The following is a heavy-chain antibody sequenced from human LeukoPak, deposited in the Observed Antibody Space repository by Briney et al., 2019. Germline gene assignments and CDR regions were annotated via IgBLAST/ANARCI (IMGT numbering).Heavy chain of an antibody. D-gene: IGHD4-17*01. Sequence: GGSLRLSCAASGFTFSSNYMSWVRQAPGKGLEWVSVIYSGGSTYYSDSVKGRFTISRDNSKTTLYLQMNSLRAEDTAVYYCARVLFYGDDYWGQGTLVTVSS. J-gene: IGHJ4*02. V-gene: IGHV3-66*02. CDR2: IYSGGST. CDR1: GFTFSSNY. CDR3: ARVLFYGDDY.